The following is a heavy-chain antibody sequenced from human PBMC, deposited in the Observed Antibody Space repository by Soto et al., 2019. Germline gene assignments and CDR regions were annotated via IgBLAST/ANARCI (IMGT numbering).Heavy chain of an antibody. D-gene: IGHD3-22*01. Sequence: QVQLVQTGAQVKKPGASVKVSCKASGYTFTSYAIHCVRQAPGQRLEWMGWINAGNGNTKYSQKFQGRVTITRDTSASTAYMELSSLRSEDTAEYYCAREGHDSSGYYYNYWGQGTLVTVSS. CDR3: AREGHDSSGYYYNY. V-gene: IGHV1-3*01. J-gene: IGHJ4*02. CDR2: INAGNGNT. CDR1: GYTFTSYA.